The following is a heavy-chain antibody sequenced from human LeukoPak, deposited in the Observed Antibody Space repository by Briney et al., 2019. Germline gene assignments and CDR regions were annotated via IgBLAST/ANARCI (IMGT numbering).Heavy chain of an antibody. CDR1: GFTFSSYW. D-gene: IGHD6-13*01. Sequence: RGSLRLSCAASGFTFSSYWMTWVRQAPGKGLEWVANIKQDGSEIYYVDSVKGRFTISRDNAKSSLYLQMNSLRAEDTAVYFCARSIAAAGSRWGQGTLVTVSS. V-gene: IGHV3-7*01. CDR3: ARSIAAAGSR. CDR2: IKQDGSEI. J-gene: IGHJ4*02.